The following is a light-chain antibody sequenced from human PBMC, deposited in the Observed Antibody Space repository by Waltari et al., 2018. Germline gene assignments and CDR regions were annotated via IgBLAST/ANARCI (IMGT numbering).Light chain of an antibody. CDR2: EAT. J-gene: IGKJ1*01. CDR3: QKYGTLPVT. V-gene: IGKV3-20*01. CDR1: QSISKY. Sequence: EIRLTQSPGALSLSPGERATLSCTSSQSISKYLAWYQQKPGEAPRLLFYEATIRATGIPDRFSGSGFGTDVSLTNSSLEPEDFAVYYCQKYGTLPVTFGQGTKVEIK.